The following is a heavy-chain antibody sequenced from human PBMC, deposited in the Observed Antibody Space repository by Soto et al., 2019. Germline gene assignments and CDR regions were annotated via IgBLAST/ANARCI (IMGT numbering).Heavy chain of an antibody. CDR3: ARAGSSPYYMDV. J-gene: IGHJ6*03. CDR2: IYPGDSDT. D-gene: IGHD2-2*01. CDR1: GYSFTNYW. V-gene: IGHV5-51*01. Sequence: GASLQISCNGSGYSFTNYWIGWVRQMPGKGLEWMGIIYPGDSDTKYSPSFQGRVTISVDKSITTAYLQWSSLKASDTAMYYCARAGSSPYYMDVWGRGTTVTV.